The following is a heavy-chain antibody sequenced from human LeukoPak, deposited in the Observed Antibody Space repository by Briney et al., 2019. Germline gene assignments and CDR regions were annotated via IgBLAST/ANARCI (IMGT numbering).Heavy chain of an antibody. D-gene: IGHD3-3*01. Sequence: ASVKVSCKASGYTFTSYDINWVRQATGQGLEWMGWMNPNSGNTGYAQKFQGRVTMTRNTSISTAYMELSSLRSEDTAVYYCALYEYYYYGMDVWGQGTTVTVSS. CDR2: MNPNSGNT. V-gene: IGHV1-8*01. CDR3: ALYEYYYYGMDV. J-gene: IGHJ6*02. CDR1: GYTFTSYD.